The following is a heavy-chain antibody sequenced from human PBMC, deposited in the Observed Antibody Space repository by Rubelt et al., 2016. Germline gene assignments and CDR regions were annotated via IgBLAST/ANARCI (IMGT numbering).Heavy chain of an antibody. CDR1: GFTFSSYA. D-gene: IGHD3-22*01. Sequence: EVQLLESGGGLVQPGGSLRLSCAASGFTFSSYAMSWVRQAPGKGLEWVSAISGSGGGTYYADSVKGRFTICSDNSKDTLYRQMNSLRAEDTAVYYCAKEYDSSGYYDGWGQGTLVTVSS. J-gene: IGHJ4*02. CDR2: ISGSGGGT. CDR3: AKEYDSSGYYDG. V-gene: IGHV3-23*01.